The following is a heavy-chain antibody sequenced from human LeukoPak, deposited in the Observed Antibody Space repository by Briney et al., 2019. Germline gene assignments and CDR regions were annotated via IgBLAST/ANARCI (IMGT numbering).Heavy chain of an antibody. Sequence: SETLSLTCTVSAGSISRSYWSWIRQPAGKGLESIRRIYTSGSTNYNPSLKSRVTMSVDTSKNQFSLTLSSVTAADTAVYYCARGYYDSSGYYAPLSWFDPWGQGTQVTVSS. CDR1: AGSISRSY. J-gene: IGHJ5*02. CDR3: ARGYYDSSGYYAPLSWFDP. CDR2: IYTSGST. V-gene: IGHV4-4*07. D-gene: IGHD3-22*01.